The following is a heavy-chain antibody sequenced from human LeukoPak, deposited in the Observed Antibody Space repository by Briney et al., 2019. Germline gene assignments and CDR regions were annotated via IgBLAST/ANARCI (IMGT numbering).Heavy chain of an antibody. J-gene: IGHJ6*02. CDR2: IQQDGSEK. D-gene: IGHD3-10*01. Sequence: GGSLRLSCVASEFTFSSYWMSWVRQAPGQGLEWVANIQQDGSEKYYVDSVKGRLTISRDNAKNSLYLQMNSLRAEDTAVYYCARDRRYGSGSRYYYYYGMDVWGQGTTVTVSS. CDR3: ARDRRYGSGSRYYYYYGMDV. V-gene: IGHV3-7*04. CDR1: EFTFSSYW.